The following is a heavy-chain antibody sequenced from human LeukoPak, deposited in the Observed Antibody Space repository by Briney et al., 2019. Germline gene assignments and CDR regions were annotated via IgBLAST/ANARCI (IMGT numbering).Heavy chain of an antibody. CDR3: ARGTYDSSGPTAAHFDY. Sequence: PSETLSLTCAVYGGSFSGYYWSWIRQPPGKGLEWIGEINHSGSTNYNPSLKSRVTISVDTSKNQFSLKLSSVTAADTAVYYCARGTYDSSGPTAAHFDYRGQGTLVTVSS. CDR1: GGSFSGYY. CDR2: INHSGST. D-gene: IGHD3-22*01. V-gene: IGHV4-34*01. J-gene: IGHJ4*02.